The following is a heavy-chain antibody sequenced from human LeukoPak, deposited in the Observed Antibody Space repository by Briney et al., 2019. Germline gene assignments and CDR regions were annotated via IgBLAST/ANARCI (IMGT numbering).Heavy chain of an antibody. V-gene: IGHV3-11*04. CDR3: TRHLGPAGTPDNWFDP. D-gene: IGHD6-13*01. CDR1: GFTFSDYY. J-gene: IGHJ5*02. Sequence: GGSLRLSCAASGFTFSDYYMSWIRQATGKGLEWVSYISSSGSTIYYADSVKGRFTISRDNAKNSLYLQMSSLRAEDTAVYYCTRHLGPAGTPDNWFDPWGQGTLVTVSS. CDR2: ISSSGSTI.